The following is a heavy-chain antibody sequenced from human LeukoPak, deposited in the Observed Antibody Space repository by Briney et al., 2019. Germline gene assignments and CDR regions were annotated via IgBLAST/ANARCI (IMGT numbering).Heavy chain of an antibody. CDR1: GGSISSSSYY. Sequence: SETLSLTCTVSGGSISSSSYYWGWIRQPPGKGLEWIGSIYYSGSTYYNPSLKSRVTISVDTSKNQFSLKLSSVTAADTAVYYCARQDSGSSNWFDPWGQGTLVTVSS. D-gene: IGHD1-26*01. CDR2: IYYSGST. V-gene: IGHV4-39*01. CDR3: ARQDSGSSNWFDP. J-gene: IGHJ5*02.